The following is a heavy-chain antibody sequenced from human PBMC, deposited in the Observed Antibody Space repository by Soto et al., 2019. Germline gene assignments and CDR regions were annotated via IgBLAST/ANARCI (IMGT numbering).Heavy chain of an antibody. CDR2: ISTYNGNT. V-gene: IGHV1-18*01. CDR1: CYMFTSYG. Sequence: QVQLVQSGAEVKKPGASIKVSCKASCYMFTSYGINWFRPAPGQGPEWMGWISTYNGNTNYAQKHKGRVTRTTDTSTSTAYMELKTLRSDDTSVYYCARDLCIAVAGLFQDWGQGTLVIVSS. CDR3: ARDLCIAVAGLFQD. D-gene: IGHD6-19*01. J-gene: IGHJ1*01.